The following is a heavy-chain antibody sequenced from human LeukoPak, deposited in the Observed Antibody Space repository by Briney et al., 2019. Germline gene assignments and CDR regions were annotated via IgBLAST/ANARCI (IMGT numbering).Heavy chain of an antibody. J-gene: IGHJ3*02. V-gene: IGHV1-69*01. CDR3: ARGGSGYQIHDAFDI. CDR1: GGTFSSYA. D-gene: IGHD3-3*01. CDR2: IIPIFGTA. Sequence: GSSVKVSCKAPGGTFSSYAISWVRQAPGQGLEWMGGIIPIFGTANYAQKFQGRATITADESTSTAYMELSSLRSEDTAVYYCARGGSGYQIHDAFDIWGQGTMVTVSS.